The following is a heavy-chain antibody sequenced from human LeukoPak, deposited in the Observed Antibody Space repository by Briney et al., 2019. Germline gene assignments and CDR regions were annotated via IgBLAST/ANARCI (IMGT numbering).Heavy chain of an antibody. CDR2: ISSSSSYI. J-gene: IGHJ4*02. D-gene: IGHD1-20*01. CDR1: GFTFSSYS. Sequence: GGSLRPSCAASGFTFSSYSMNWVRQAPGKGLEWVSSISSSSSYIYYADSVKGRFTISRDNAKNSLYLQMNSLGAEDTAVYYCARSITAFDYWGQGTLVTVSS. CDR3: ARSITAFDY. V-gene: IGHV3-21*01.